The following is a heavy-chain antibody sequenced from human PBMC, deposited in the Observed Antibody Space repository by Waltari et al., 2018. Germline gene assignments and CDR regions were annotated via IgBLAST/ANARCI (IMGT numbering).Heavy chain of an antibody. CDR1: GGSISSSSYY. Sequence: QLQLQESGPGLVKPSETLSLTCTVSGGSISSSSYYWGWIRQSPGKGLEWIGSIYYSGSTYYNPSLKSRVTISVDTAKNQFSLKLSSVTAADTAVYYCARLTPEEAFDIWGQGTMVTVSS. CDR3: ARLTPEEAFDI. J-gene: IGHJ3*02. CDR2: IYYSGST. V-gene: IGHV4-39*01.